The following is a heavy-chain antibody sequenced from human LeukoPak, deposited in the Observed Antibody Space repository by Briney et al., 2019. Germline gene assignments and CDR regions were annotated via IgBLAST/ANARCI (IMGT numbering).Heavy chain of an antibody. V-gene: IGHV3-49*04. CDR1: GFTFGDYA. CDR2: IRSKIYGGTP. Sequence: GGSLRLSCTASGFTFGDYAMTWVRQAPGKGLEWVGFIRSKIYGGTPEYAASVKGRFTISRDDSKGIAYLQINSLKTVDTAVYYCTRDQTPYYWGQGTLVTVSS. CDR3: TRDQTPYY. J-gene: IGHJ4*02.